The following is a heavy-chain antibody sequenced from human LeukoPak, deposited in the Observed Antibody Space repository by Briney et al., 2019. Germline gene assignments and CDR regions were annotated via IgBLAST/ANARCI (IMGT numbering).Heavy chain of an antibody. CDR3: AKQLWYYYGMDV. CDR1: GFTFSSYG. D-gene: IGHD5-18*01. V-gene: IGHV3-30*18. J-gene: IGHJ6*04. CDR2: ISYDGSNK. Sequence: PGRSRRLSCAASGFTFSSYGMHWVRQAPGKGLEWVAVISYDGSNKYYADSVKGRFTISRDNSKNTLYLQMNSLRAEDTAVYYCAKQLWYYYGMDVWGKGTTVTVSS.